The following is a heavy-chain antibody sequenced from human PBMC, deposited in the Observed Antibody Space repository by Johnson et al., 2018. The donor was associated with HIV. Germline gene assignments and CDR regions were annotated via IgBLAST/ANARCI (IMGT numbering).Heavy chain of an antibody. CDR2: IHGDTES. CDR3: AREGIAARPGAFDI. Sequence: VQLVESGGGFVQRLSCLVSGFIVSIKYMSCVRQAPGKGLEWVSIIHGDTESCNTDSVKGRSSISRDNAKNSLYLQMNSLRPEDTAVYYCAREGIAARPGAFDIWGQGTMVTVSS. J-gene: IGHJ3*02. D-gene: IGHD6-6*01. CDR1: GFIVSIKY. V-gene: IGHV3-66*01.